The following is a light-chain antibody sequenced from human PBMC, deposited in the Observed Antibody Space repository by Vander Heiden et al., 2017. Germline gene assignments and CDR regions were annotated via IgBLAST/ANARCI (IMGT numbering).Light chain of an antibody. CDR2: EGS. J-gene: IGLJ2*01. V-gene: IGLV2-23*01. CDR3: CSYAGRSTYVV. CDR1: SSDVGSYNL. Sequence: QSALTQPASVSGSPGQSITISCTGTSSDVGSYNLVSWYQQRPGKAPKLMIYEGSKRPSGVSNRFSGSKSGNTASLTVPGLQAEDEADYYCCSYAGRSTYVVFGGGTKLTVL.